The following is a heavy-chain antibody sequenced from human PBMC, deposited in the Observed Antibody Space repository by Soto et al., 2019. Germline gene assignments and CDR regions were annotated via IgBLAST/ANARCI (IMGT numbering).Heavy chain of an antibody. CDR3: ARGREGDY. CDR1: GYGFTTYG. J-gene: IGHJ4*02. CDR2: ISAHNGNT. V-gene: IGHV1-18*01. Sequence: QVHLVQSGAEVKKPGASVKVSCKGSGYGFTTYGITWVRQAPGQGLEWMAWISAHNGNTNYAQKLQGRVTVTRDTSTSTAYMERRRLRSADTALYYCARGREGDYWGQGALVTVSS. D-gene: IGHD1-26*01.